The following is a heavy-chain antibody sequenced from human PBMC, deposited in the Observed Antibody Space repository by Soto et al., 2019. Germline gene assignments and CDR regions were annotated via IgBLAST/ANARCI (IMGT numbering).Heavy chain of an antibody. J-gene: IGHJ5*02. CDR1: GGSISSYY. D-gene: IGHD4-4*01. V-gene: IGHV4-59*01. CDR3: ARGGNDYSNYVLAWFDP. CDR2: IYYSGST. Sequence: QVQLQESGPGLVKPSETLSLTCTASGGSISSYYWSWIRQPPGKGLEWIGYIYYSGSTNYNPSLKSRVTISVDTSKNQFSLKLSSVTAADTAVYYCARGGNDYSNYVLAWFDPWGQGTLVTVSS.